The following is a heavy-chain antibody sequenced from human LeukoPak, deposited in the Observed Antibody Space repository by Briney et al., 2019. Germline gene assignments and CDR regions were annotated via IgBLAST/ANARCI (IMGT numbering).Heavy chain of an antibody. J-gene: IGHJ4*02. CDR2: IYYSGST. D-gene: IGHD3-10*01. CDR1: GGSISSGDYY. CDR3: AREDATMVRGGFDY. V-gene: IGHV4-30-4*02. Sequence: SETLSLTCTVSGGSISSGDYYWSWIRQPPGRGLEWIGYIYYSGSTYYNPSLKSRVTISVDTSKNQFSLKLSSVTAADTAVYSCAREDATMVRGGFDYWGQGTLVTVSS.